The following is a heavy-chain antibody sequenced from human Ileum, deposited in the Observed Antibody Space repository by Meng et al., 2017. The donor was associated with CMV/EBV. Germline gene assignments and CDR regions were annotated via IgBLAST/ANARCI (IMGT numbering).Heavy chain of an antibody. D-gene: IGHD3-22*01. V-gene: IGHV3-49*04. Sequence: GGSLRLSCTASGFTFSSYSMTWVRQAPGKGLEWVGFISSKAYDGTTEYAASVKGRFTISRDDSKTIAYLQMNSLKTEDTAVYYCTSGDYHDSRGYYVYWGQGTLVTVSS. J-gene: IGHJ4*02. CDR2: ISSKAYDGTT. CDR3: TSGDYHDSRGYYVY. CDR1: GFTFSSYS.